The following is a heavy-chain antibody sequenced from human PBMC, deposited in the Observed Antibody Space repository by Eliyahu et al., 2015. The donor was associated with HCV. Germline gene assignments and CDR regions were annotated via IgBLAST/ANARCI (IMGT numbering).Heavy chain of an antibody. CDR2: INPQPEGSRT. Sequence: DVQFVESGGGLVQPGGSLRLSCAASGFGVSRYWMHWVRQAPGKGLEWVSRINPQPEGSRTDYGGSVRGRFTISRDNAANTLYLQMNSLRGDDTAVYYCVRDWGGKDDYWGQGIMVTVSS. CDR3: VRDWGGKDDY. V-gene: IGHV3-74*01. J-gene: IGHJ4*02. D-gene: IGHD3-16*01. CDR1: GFGVSRYW.